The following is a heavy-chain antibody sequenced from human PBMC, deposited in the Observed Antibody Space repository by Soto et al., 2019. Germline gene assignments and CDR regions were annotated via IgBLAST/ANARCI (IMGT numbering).Heavy chain of an antibody. V-gene: IGHV2-70*01. J-gene: IGHJ4*02. CDR3: ARIYVAGTGWDGYYFDY. CDR1: GFSLSTSGMC. D-gene: IGHD6-19*01. Sequence: SGPTLVNPTQTLTLTCTFSGFSLSTSGMCVSWIRQPPGKAPEWLALIDWDDDKYYSTSLKTRLTISKDTSKNQVVLTMTNMDPVDTATYYCARIYVAGTGWDGYYFDYWGQGTLVTVSS. CDR2: IDWDDDK.